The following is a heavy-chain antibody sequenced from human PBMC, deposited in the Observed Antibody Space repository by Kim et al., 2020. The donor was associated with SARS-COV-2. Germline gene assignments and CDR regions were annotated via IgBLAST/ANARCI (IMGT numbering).Heavy chain of an antibody. Sequence: SETLSLTCAVYGGSFSGYYWSWIRQPPGKGLEWIGEINHSGSTNYNPSLKSRVTISVDTSKNQFSLKLSSVTAADTAVYYCARCVKGYYYGMDVWGQGTTVTVSS. D-gene: IGHD3-16*02. CDR3: ARCVKGYYYGMDV. CDR2: INHSGST. J-gene: IGHJ6*02. CDR1: GGSFSGYY. V-gene: IGHV4-34*01.